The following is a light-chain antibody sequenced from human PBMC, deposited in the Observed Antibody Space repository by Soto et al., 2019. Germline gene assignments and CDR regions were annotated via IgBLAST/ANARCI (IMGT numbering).Light chain of an antibody. CDR1: QSVSRN. CDR3: QQYNNWPYT. CDR2: AAP. J-gene: IGKJ2*01. Sequence: EIVMTQSPATLSVSPGERATLSCRASQSVSRNLAWYQQKPGQAPRLLIYAAPTRATGIPARFSGSGSGTEFALPISSLQSEDFAVYYCQQYNNWPYTFGQGTKLEIK. V-gene: IGKV3-15*01.